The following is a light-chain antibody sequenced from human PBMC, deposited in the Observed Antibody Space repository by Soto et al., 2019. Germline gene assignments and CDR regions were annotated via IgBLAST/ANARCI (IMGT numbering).Light chain of an antibody. CDR3: NSYTNSDAYV. Sequence: QSALTQPASVTGFPGQSITISCTGTSSDVGAYNYVSWYQQHPGKAPKLMIYDVSNRPSGVSNRFSGSKSGNTASLTISGLQAEDEADYYCNSYTNSDAYVFGAGTKVTVL. CDR2: DVS. CDR1: SSDVGAYNY. V-gene: IGLV2-14*01. J-gene: IGLJ1*01.